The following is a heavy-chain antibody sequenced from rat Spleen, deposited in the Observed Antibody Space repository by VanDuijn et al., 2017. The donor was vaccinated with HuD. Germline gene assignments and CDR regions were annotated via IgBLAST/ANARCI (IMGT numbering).Heavy chain of an antibody. V-gene: IGHV2S12*01. CDR2: ISTGGNT. CDR3: ARAHTPGLRDWFAY. J-gene: IGHJ3*01. D-gene: IGHD1-6*01. CDR1: GFSLTSNG. Sequence: QVQLKESGPGLVKPSQTLSLTCTVSGFSLTSNGVSWVRQPPGKGLEWIAAISTGGNTYYNSALKSRLSISRDTSKSQVFLQMNSLQTEDTATYYCARAHTPGLRDWFAYWGQGTLVTVSS.